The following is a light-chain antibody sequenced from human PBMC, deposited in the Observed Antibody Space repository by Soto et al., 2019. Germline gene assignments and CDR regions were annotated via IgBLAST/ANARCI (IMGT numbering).Light chain of an antibody. Sequence: DIQMTQSPSTLSASIGDRVTITCRASQSIRSWLAWYQQKPGRAPKLLIYDASSLESGVPSRFSGSGSGTEFTLTISSLQPDDFAIYYCQQYNSYWTFGQGTTVEIK. CDR2: DAS. J-gene: IGKJ1*01. CDR1: QSIRSW. V-gene: IGKV1-5*01. CDR3: QQYNSYWT.